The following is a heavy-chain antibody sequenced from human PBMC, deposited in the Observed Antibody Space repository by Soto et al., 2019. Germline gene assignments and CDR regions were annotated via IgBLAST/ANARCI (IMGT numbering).Heavy chain of an antibody. D-gene: IGHD3-22*01. CDR2: ISGSGGST. CDR1: GFTVSSYA. V-gene: IGHV3-23*01. CDR3: AKKQGYYDSSGYQGLFDY. Sequence: GGSLRLSCAASGFTVSSYAMSWVRQAPGKGLEWVSAISGSGGSTYYADSVKGRFTISRDNSKNTLYLQMNSLRAEDTAVYYCAKKQGYYDSSGYQGLFDYWGQGTLVTVSS. J-gene: IGHJ4*02.